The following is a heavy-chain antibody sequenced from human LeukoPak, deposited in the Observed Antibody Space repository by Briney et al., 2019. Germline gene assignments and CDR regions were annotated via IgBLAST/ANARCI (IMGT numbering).Heavy chain of an antibody. Sequence: GGSLRLSCAASGFTFGSYWMSWVRQAPGKGLEWVANIKQDGREKYYVDSVKGRFTISRDNAKNSLFLQMNSLRAEDTAVYYCARSGSIYPVGDWGQGTLVTVSS. J-gene: IGHJ4*02. D-gene: IGHD3-16*01. V-gene: IGHV3-7*04. CDR3: ARSGSIYPVGD. CDR2: IKQDGREK. CDR1: GFTFGSYW.